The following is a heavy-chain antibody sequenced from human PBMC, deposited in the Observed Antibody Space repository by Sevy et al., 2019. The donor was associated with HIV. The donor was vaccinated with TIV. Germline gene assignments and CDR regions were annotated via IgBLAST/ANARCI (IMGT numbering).Heavy chain of an antibody. CDR3: ATVLHDYGDSNWCDP. Sequence: ASVKVSCKDSGYTLTGLSMHWVRQAPGKGLEWMGGFDPEDGETIYAQKFQGRVTMTEDTSTDTAYMELSSLRSEDTAVYYCATVLHDYGDSNWCDPWGQGTLVTVSS. J-gene: IGHJ5*02. V-gene: IGHV1-24*01. CDR1: GYTLTGLS. CDR2: FDPEDGET. D-gene: IGHD4-17*01.